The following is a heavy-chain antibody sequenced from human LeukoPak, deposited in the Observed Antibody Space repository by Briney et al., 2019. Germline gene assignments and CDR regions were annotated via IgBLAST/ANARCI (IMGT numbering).Heavy chain of an antibody. CDR1: GFTFSSYS. CDR2: ISSSSSYI. D-gene: IGHD3-10*01. J-gene: IGHJ4*02. V-gene: IGHV3-21*01. CDR3: ATRPIAMVRGVIVY. Sequence: GGSLRLSCVAPGFTFSSYSKSWVRQAPGKGLEWVSSISSSSSYIYYADSVKGRFTISRDNAKNSLYLQMNSLRAEDTAVYYCATRPIAMVRGVIVYWGQGTLVTVSS.